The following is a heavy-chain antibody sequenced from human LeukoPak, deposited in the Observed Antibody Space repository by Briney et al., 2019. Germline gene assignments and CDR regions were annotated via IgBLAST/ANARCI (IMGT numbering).Heavy chain of an antibody. J-gene: IGHJ4*02. Sequence: GRSLRVSCVASGFTFSSSVMHCVRQAPGKGLGWVAVILYDGSNKYYADSVKGRFTISRDNSKTTLYLQMNSLRTEDTAVCYCAKLTGYSSSWSDYWGQGTLVTVSS. CDR3: AKLTGYSSSWSDY. CDR1: GFTFSSSV. D-gene: IGHD6-13*01. V-gene: IGHV3-30*18. CDR2: ILYDGSNK.